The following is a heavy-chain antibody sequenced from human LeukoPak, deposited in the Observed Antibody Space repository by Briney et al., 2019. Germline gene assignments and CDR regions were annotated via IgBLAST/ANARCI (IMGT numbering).Heavy chain of an antibody. V-gene: IGHV4-59*01. D-gene: IGHD5-12*01. CDR1: GGSISSYY. Sequence: SETLSLTCTVSGGSISSYYWSWIRQPPGKGLEWIGYIYYSASTNYNPSLKSRVTISVDTSKNQFSLKLSSVTAADTAVYYCASSSGSQLFDYWGQGTLVTVSS. CDR2: IYYSAST. CDR3: ASSSGSQLFDY. J-gene: IGHJ4*02.